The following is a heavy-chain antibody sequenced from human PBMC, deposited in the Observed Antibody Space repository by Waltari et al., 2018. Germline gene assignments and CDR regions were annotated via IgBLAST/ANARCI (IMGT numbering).Heavy chain of an antibody. V-gene: IGHV4-39*01. CDR3: ARQMVAGSSYWYFDL. D-gene: IGHD6-19*01. J-gene: IGHJ2*01. CDR2: IYYSGST. CDR1: GGSISSSSYY. Sequence: QLQLQESGPGLVKPSETLSLTCTVSGGSISSSSYYWGWIRQPPGKGLEWIGSIYYSGSTYYNPSLKSRVTISVDTSKNQFSLKLSSVTAADTAVYYCARQMVAGSSYWYFDLWGRGTLVTVSS.